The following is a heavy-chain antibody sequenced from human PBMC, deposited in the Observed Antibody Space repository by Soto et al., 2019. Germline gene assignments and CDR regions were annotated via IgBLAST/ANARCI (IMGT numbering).Heavy chain of an antibody. V-gene: IGHV4-39*01. CDR3: SRHAVSSGWPDY. CDR1: GGSISSSSYY. J-gene: IGHJ4*02. Sequence: PSETLSLTCTVSGGSISSSSYYWGWIRQPPGKGLEWIGSIYYSGSTYYNPSLKSRVTISVDTSKNQFSLKLSSVTAADTAVYYGSRHAVSSGWPDYWGQGTLVTVSS. CDR2: IYYSGST. D-gene: IGHD6-19*01.